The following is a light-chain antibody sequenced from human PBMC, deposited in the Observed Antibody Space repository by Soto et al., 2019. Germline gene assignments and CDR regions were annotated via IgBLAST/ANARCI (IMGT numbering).Light chain of an antibody. J-gene: IGLJ3*02. CDR1: SGHSSYI. Sequence: QSVLTQSSSASASLGSSVKLTCTLSSGHSSYIIAWHQQQPGKAPRYLMKLEASGGYDKGSGVPDRFSGSSSGADRYLTISNLQFEDEADYFCETWDTNTSMFGGGTKLTVL. V-gene: IGLV4-60*02. CDR2: LEASGGY. CDR3: ETWDTNTSM.